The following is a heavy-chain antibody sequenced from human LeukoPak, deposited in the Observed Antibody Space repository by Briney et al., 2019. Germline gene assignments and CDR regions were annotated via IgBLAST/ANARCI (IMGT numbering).Heavy chain of an antibody. Sequence: ASVKVSCKASGYTFTSYYMHWVRQAPGQGLEWMGIINPSGGSTSYAQKFQGRVTMTRDTSTSTVYMELSSLRSEDTAVYYCARDKSGSNYSYYYYMDVWGKGTTVTVSS. CDR1: GYTFTSYY. CDR2: INPSGGST. CDR3: ARDKSGSNYSYYYYMDV. J-gene: IGHJ6*03. D-gene: IGHD1-26*01. V-gene: IGHV1-46*01.